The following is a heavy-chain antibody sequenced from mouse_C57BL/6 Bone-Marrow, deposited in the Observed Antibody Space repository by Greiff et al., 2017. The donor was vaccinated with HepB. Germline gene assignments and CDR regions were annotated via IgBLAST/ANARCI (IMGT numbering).Heavy chain of an antibody. J-gene: IGHJ1*03. CDR1: GSTFSSYA. D-gene: IGHD1-1*01. Sequence: EVQLVESGGGLVKPGGSLKLSCAASGSTFSSYAMSWVRQTPEKRLEWVATISDGGSYTYYPDNVKGRFTISRDNAKNNLYLQMSHLKSEDTAMYYCASTVVGYFDVWGTGTTVTVSS. CDR2: ISDGGSYT. V-gene: IGHV5-4*01. CDR3: ASTVVGYFDV.